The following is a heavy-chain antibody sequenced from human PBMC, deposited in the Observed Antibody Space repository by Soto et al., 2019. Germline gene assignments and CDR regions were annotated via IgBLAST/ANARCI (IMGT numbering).Heavy chain of an antibody. D-gene: IGHD3-10*01. CDR1: GGSFSGYY. V-gene: IGHV4-34*01. CDR2: INHSGST. CDR3: ARGGLYYGSGSSYGMDV. Sequence: QVQLQQWGAGLLKPSETLSLTCAVYGGSFSGYYWTWIRQPPGKGLEWIGEINHSGSTNYNPSLKSRVPISVDTSKNQFSRKLSSVTAADTAVYYCARGGLYYGSGSSYGMDVWGQGTTVTVSS. J-gene: IGHJ6*02.